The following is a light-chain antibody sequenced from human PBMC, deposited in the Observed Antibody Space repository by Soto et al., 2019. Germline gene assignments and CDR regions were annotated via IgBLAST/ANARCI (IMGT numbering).Light chain of an antibody. CDR1: SSDIGNSDF. V-gene: IGLV2-23*02. Sequence: QSALTQPASVSGSPGQSITISCSGTSSDIGNSDFVSWYQQHSGKAPKLIIYEVSKRPSGVSGRFSGSKSGNTASLTISGLQAEDEAEYYCCSYAGRSNWLFGGGTKLTVL. CDR2: EVS. CDR3: CSYAGRSNWL. J-gene: IGLJ2*01.